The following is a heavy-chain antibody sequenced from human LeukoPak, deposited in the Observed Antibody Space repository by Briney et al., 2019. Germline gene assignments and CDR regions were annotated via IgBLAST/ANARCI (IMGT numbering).Heavy chain of an antibody. V-gene: IGHV5-51*01. CDR1: GYSFTSYC. J-gene: IGHJ5*02. D-gene: IGHD3-10*01. Sequence: GESLKISCKGSGYSFTSYCIGWVRQMPGKGLEWMGIIYPGDSDTRYSPSFQGQVTISADKSISTAYLQWSSLKASDTAMYYCARQTMVSSRGFDPWGQGTLVTVSS. CDR2: IYPGDSDT. CDR3: ARQTMVSSRGFDP.